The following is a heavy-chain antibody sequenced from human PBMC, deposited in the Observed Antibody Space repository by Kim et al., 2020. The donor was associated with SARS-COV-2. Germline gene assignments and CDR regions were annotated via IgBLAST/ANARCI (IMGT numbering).Heavy chain of an antibody. CDR3: ARGRKGHYSDTSGSYNS. Sequence: SETLSLTCAVYDGSFRGNFWTWIRQPPGKGLEWIGQIHHSGSTDYNPSLKRRATISVDVSKNQFSLKLASVTAADTAMYYCARGRKGHYSDTSGSYNSWGRGTLVAVSS. J-gene: IGHJ4*02. D-gene: IGHD3-22*01. V-gene: IGHV4-34*01. CDR1: DGSFRGNF. CDR2: IHHSGST.